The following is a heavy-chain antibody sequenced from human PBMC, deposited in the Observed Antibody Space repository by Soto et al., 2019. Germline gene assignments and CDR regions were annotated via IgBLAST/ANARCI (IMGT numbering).Heavy chain of an antibody. CDR3: ARDFGTVTTAGYYYYGMDV. Sequence: GGSLRLSCAASGFTFSSYAMHWVRQAPGKGLEWVAVISYDGSNKYYADSVKGRFTISRDNSKNTLYLQMNSLRAEDTAVYYCARDFGTVTTAGYYYYGMDVWGQGTTVTVSS. V-gene: IGHV3-30-3*01. CDR2: ISYDGSNK. CDR1: GFTFSSYA. J-gene: IGHJ6*02. D-gene: IGHD4-17*01.